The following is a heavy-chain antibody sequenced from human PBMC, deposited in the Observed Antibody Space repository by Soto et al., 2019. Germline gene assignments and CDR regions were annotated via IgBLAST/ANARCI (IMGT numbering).Heavy chain of an antibody. CDR3: ARDLFWYSSGWYGREY. CDR1: GYTFTGYY. D-gene: IGHD6-19*01. V-gene: IGHV1-2*02. CDR2: INPNSGGT. J-gene: IGHJ4*02. Sequence: ASVKISCKASGYTFTGYYMHWVRQAPGQGLEWMGWINPNSGGTNYAQKFQGRVTMTRDTSISTAYMELSRLRSDDTAVYYCARDLFWYSSGWYGREYWGQGTLVTVSS.